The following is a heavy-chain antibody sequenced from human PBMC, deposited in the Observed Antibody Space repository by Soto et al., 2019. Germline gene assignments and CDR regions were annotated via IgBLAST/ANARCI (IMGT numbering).Heavy chain of an antibody. V-gene: IGHV4-38-2*01. J-gene: IGHJ6*02. Sequence: LSLTCAVSGYSISSGYYWGWIRQPPGKGLEWIGSIYYSGSTYYNPSLKSRVTISLDTSKNQFSLKLSSVTAADTAVYYCARGSYAMHVRGQGTSVTL. CDR1: GYSISSGYY. D-gene: IGHD3-10*01. CDR2: IYYSGST. CDR3: ARGSYAMHV.